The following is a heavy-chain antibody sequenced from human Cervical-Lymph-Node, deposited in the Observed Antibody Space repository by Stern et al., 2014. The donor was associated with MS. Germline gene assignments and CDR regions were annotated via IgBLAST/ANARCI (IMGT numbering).Heavy chain of an antibody. V-gene: IGHV3-33*01. D-gene: IGHD1-1*01. CDR3: LITGTTSDY. CDR1: GFSFSDSG. J-gene: IGHJ4*02. Sequence: VQLVESGGGVVQPGRSLRLSCAASGFSFSDSGMHWVRQAPGKGLGWVAFIWYDGSNNYYADSVKGRFTISRDNSKNTLYLQMNSLRAEDTAIYYCLITGTTSDYWGQGILVTVSS. CDR2: IWYDGSNN.